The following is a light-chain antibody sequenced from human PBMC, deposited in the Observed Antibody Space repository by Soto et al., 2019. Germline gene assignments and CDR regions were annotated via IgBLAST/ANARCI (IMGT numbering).Light chain of an antibody. CDR1: QSVSRNF. V-gene: IGKV3-20*01. CDR2: GAS. CDR3: HQYGSSPAT. J-gene: IGKJ1*01. Sequence: EIVLTQSPGTLSLSPGERAALSCRASQSVSRNFLAWYQQKPGQAPRLLIYGASNRATGIPDRFSGSGSETDFPLTITRLEPEDFAVYFCHQYGSSPATFGQGTKVDI.